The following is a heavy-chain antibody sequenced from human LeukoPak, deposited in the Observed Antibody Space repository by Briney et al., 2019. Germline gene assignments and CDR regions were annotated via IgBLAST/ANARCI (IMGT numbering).Heavy chain of an antibody. CDR2: VNPNSGGT. V-gene: IGHV1-2*02. CDR1: GYTFTAYY. D-gene: IGHD4-11*01. Sequence: ASVKVSCKASGYTFTAYYMHWVRQAPGQGLEWMGWVNPNSGGTNYAQKFQGRVTMTRDTSISTAYMELSRLRSDDTAVYYCALTSTGYYYQYMDVWGKGTTVTVSS. J-gene: IGHJ6*03. CDR3: ALTSTGYYYQYMDV.